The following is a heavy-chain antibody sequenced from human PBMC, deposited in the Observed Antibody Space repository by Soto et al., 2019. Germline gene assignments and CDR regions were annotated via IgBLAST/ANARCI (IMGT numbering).Heavy chain of an antibody. CDR3: ARLDSSGYYYGYYFDY. V-gene: IGHV4-31*03. CDR1: GGSISSGCYY. D-gene: IGHD3-22*01. CDR2: IYYSGST. J-gene: IGHJ4*02. Sequence: SATQALTCTVSGGSISSGCYYWSWIRQHPGKGLEWIGYIYYSGSTYYNPSLKSRVTISVDTSKNQFSLKLSSVTAADTAVYYCARLDSSGYYYGYYFDYWGQGTLVTVPS.